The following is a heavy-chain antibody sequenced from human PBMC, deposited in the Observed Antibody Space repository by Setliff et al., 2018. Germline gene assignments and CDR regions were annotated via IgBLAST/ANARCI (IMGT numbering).Heavy chain of an antibody. CDR1: GFTFSTHA. J-gene: IGHJ5*01. V-gene: IGHV3-33*01. Sequence: PGGSLRLSCGASGFTFSTHAMHWVRQAPGKGLEWVAMIWSDGNNKYYLESVKGRFAVSRDSSQNKIHLQMDSLRAEDTGKYFCARDRGGTNPWFDFWGQGTLVTVSS. CDR2: IWSDGNNK. D-gene: IGHD3-10*01. CDR3: ARDRGGTNPWFDF.